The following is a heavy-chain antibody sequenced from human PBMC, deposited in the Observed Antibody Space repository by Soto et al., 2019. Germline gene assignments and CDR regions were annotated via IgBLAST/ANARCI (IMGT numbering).Heavy chain of an antibody. CDR3: ARGIAAAGTEYFQH. J-gene: IGHJ1*01. CDR1: GFTVSSNY. V-gene: IGHV3-53*04. Sequence: EVQLVESGGGLVQPGGSLRLSCAASGFTVSSNYMSWVRQAPGKGLEWVSVIYSGGSTYYADSVKGRLTISRHNSNNQLYLQMNSLRAEDTAVYCWARGIAAAGTEYFQHWGQGTLVTVSA. CDR2: IYSGGST. D-gene: IGHD6-13*01.